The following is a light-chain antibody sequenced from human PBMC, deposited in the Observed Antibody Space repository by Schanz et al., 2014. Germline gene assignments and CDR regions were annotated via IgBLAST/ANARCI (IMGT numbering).Light chain of an antibody. CDR3: SSYGGSNFVV. CDR2: EVT. J-gene: IGLJ2*01. Sequence: QSVLTQPPSASGSPGQSITISCTGTSSDVGGYNYVSWYQQHPGEAPKLMLYEVTKRPSGVPDRFSGSKSGNTASLTVSGLQAEDEADYYCSSYGGSNFVVFGGGTKLTVL. CDR1: SSDVGGYNY. V-gene: IGLV2-8*01.